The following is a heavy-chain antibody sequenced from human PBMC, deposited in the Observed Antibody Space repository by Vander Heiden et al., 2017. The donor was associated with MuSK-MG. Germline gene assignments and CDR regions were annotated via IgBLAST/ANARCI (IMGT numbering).Heavy chain of an antibody. V-gene: IGHV3-23*01. CDR3: AKNCGGTCYSDMDV. Sequence: EVQLLESGGGLVQPGRSLRLSRAASGFPFRSDAPSWVRQVPGKGLEGVSTISERAGSTYYVDSVQGRFTISRDNSKNTLDLQMNSLRAEDTAVYFCAKNCGGTCYSDMDVWGKGTTVTVSS. D-gene: IGHD2-21*01. CDR1: GFPFRSDA. J-gene: IGHJ6*03. CDR2: ISERAGST.